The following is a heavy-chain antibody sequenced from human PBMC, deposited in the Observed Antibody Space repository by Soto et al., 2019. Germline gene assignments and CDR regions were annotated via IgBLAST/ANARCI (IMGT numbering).Heavy chain of an antibody. V-gene: IGHV3-11*01. D-gene: IGHD3-10*01. Sequence: GGSLRLSCAASGFSFSDYYMSWFRQAPGRGLEWVSDISTSDSNINYADSVKGRFTISRDNAKNSLYLQMNSLRAEDTAVYYCARAFDDSGSYRPVWGQGTQVTVSS. CDR1: GFSFSDYY. CDR3: ARAFDDSGSYRPV. CDR2: ISTSDSNI. J-gene: IGHJ4*02.